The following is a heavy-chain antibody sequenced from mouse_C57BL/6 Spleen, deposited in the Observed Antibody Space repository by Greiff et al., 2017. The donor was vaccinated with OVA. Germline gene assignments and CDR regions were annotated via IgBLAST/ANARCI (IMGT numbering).Heavy chain of an antibody. CDR1: GFSLTSYG. J-gene: IGHJ1*03. CDR3: ARLYGYDPRWYFDV. V-gene: IGHV2-2*01. D-gene: IGHD2-2*01. Sequence: QVQLKESGPGLVQPSQSLSITCTVSGFSLTSYGVHWVRQSPGKGLEWLGVIWSGGSTDYNAAFISRLSISKDNSKSQVFFKMNSLQADDTAIYYCARLYGYDPRWYFDVWGTGTTVTVSS. CDR2: IWSGGST.